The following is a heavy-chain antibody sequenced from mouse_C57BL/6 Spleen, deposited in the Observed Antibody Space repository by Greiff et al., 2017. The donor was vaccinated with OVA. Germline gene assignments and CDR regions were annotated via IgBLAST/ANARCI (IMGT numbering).Heavy chain of an antibody. CDR2: ISYDGSN. CDR1: GYSITSGYY. D-gene: IGHD1-1*01. V-gene: IGHV3-6*01. CDR3: ASYYYGSSHWYFEV. J-gene: IGHJ1*03. Sequence: VQLKESGPGLVKPSQSLSLTCSVTGYSITSGYYWNWIRQFPGNKLEWMGYISYDGSNNYNPSLKNRISITRDTSKNQFFLKLNSVTTEDTATYYCASYYYGSSHWYFEVWGTGTTVTVSS.